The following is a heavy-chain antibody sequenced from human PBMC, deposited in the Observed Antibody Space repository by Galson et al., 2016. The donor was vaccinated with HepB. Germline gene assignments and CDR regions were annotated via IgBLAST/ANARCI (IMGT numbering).Heavy chain of an antibody. J-gene: IGHJ6*02. CDR2: IYRGGST. CDR1: GFSVSSSY. Sequence: LRLSCAASGFSVSSSYMSWVRQAPGKGLEWVSVIYRGGSTFYADSVKGRFTISRDSSKNTLYLQMNSLRAEDTAVYYCARDGLKTDSTRYYGMDVWGQGTTVTVSS. V-gene: IGHV3-53*01. D-gene: IGHD1-1*01. CDR3: ARDGLKTDSTRYYGMDV.